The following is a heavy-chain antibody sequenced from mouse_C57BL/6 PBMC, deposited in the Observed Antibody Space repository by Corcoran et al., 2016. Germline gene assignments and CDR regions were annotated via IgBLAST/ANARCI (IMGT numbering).Heavy chain of an antibody. CDR1: GYTFTTYG. D-gene: IGHD3-2*02. CDR3: AEQLRLRPFAY. Sequence: QIQLVQSGPELKKPGETVKISCKASGYTFTTYGMSWGKQAPGKGLKWMGWINTYSGVPTYADDFKGRFAFSLETSASTAYLQINNLKNEDTATYFCAEQLRLRPFAYWGQGTLVTVSA. J-gene: IGHJ3*01. V-gene: IGHV9-3*01. CDR2: INTYSGVP.